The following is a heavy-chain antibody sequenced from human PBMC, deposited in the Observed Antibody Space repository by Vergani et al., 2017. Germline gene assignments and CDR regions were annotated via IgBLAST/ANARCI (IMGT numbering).Heavy chain of an antibody. D-gene: IGHD3-9*01. J-gene: IGHJ6*02. Sequence: QVQLQESGPGLVKPSQTLSLTCTVSGGSISSGSYYWSWIRQPAGKGLEWIGRIYTSGSTNYNPSLKSRVTISVDTSKNQFSLKLSSVTAADTAVYYCASPLLRYFDYGMDVWGQGTTVTVSS. CDR2: IYTSGST. CDR3: ASPLLRYFDYGMDV. CDR1: GGSISSGSYY. V-gene: IGHV4-61*02.